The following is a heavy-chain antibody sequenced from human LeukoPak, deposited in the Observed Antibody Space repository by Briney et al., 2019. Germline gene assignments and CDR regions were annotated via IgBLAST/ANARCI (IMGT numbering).Heavy chain of an antibody. J-gene: IGHJ6*03. CDR1: GFTFSSYA. Sequence: GGSLRLSCAASGFTFSSYAMSWVRQAPGKGLEWVSAISGSGGSTYYADSVKGRFTISRDNSKNTLYLQMNSLRAEDTAVYYCAKVSGDIVVVPAATYYYYYMDVWGKGTTVTVSS. CDR3: AKVSGDIVVVPAATYYYYYMDV. CDR2: ISGSGGST. D-gene: IGHD2-2*01. V-gene: IGHV3-23*01.